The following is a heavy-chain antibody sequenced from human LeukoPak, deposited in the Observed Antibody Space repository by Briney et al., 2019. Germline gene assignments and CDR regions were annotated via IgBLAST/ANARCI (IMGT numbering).Heavy chain of an antibody. V-gene: IGHV4-39*01. CDR2: IYYSGST. CDR3: ARRWGGYCSSTSCLQPRPFDY. CDR1: GGSISSSSYY. Sequence: SETLSLTCTVSGGSISSSSYYWGWIRQPPGKGLEWIGSIYYSGSTYYNPSLKSRVTISVDTSKNQFSLKLSSVTAADTAVYYCARRWGGYCSSTSCLQPRPFDYWGQGTLVTVSS. D-gene: IGHD2-2*01. J-gene: IGHJ4*02.